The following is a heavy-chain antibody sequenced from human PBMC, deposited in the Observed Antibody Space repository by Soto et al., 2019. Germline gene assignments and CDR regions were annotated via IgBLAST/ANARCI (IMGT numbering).Heavy chain of an antibody. CDR1: GFSLTTTGVG. Sequence: QITLKESGPTLVKPTQTLTLTCTFSGFSLTTTGVGVGWIRQPPGKALEWLALIYWDDDKRYSPSLKSRLTITKDTSKNQLVLTMTDMDPVDTATYYCAHRRVPGPLLCGFDPWGQGTLVTVSS. D-gene: IGHD2-21*01. CDR3: AHRRVPGPLLCGFDP. CDR2: IYWDDDK. V-gene: IGHV2-5*02. J-gene: IGHJ5*02.